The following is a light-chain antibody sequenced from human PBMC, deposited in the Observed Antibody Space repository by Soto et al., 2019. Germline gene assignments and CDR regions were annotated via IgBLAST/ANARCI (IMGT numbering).Light chain of an antibody. J-gene: IGLJ2*01. CDR1: SSDVGGYNY. V-gene: IGLV2-8*01. CDR2: EVS. CDR3: SSFAGNNNLV. Sequence: QSALTQPPSASGSPGQSVTISCTGTSSDVGGYNYVSWYQQHPGKAPKLMIAEVSKRPSGVPHRFSGSKSGNTASLTVSGLQAEDEADYYCSSFAGNNNLVFGGGTKLTVL.